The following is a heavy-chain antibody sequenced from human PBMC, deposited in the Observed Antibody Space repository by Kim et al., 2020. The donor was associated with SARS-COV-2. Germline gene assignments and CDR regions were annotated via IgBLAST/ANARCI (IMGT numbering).Heavy chain of an antibody. CDR1: GYTFTSYA. J-gene: IGHJ4*02. CDR3: ARVGAGPGIAVAGRSFDY. Sequence: ASVKVSCKASGYTFTSYAMNWVRQAPGQGLEWMGWINTNTGNPTYAQGFTGRFVFSLDTSVSTAYLQISSLKAEDTAVYYCARVGAGPGIAVAGRSFDYWGQGTLVTVSS. V-gene: IGHV7-4-1*02. CDR2: INTNTGNP. D-gene: IGHD6-19*01.